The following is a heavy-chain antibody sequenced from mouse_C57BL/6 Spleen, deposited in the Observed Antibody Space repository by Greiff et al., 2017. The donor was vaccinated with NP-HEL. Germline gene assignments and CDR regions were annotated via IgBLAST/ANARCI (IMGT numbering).Heavy chain of an antibody. J-gene: IGHJ2*01. Sequence: LVKPGASVKLSCKASGYTFTEYTIHWVKQRSGQGLEWIGWFYPGSGSIKYNEKFKDKATLTADKSSSTVYMELSRLTSEDSAVYCCARHEEGDGNYYYFDYWGQGTTLTVSS. D-gene: IGHD2-1*01. CDR3: ARHEEGDGNYYYFDY. V-gene: IGHV1-62-2*01. CDR1: GYTFTEYT. CDR2: FYPGSGSI.